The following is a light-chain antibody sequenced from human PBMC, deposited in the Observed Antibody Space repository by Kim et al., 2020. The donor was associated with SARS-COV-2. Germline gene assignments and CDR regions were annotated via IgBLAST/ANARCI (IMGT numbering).Light chain of an antibody. V-gene: IGKV1-17*01. Sequence: ASVGDRVTITCRSSQDIRNDLGWYQQNPGGAPKRLIYGASSLQSGVPSRFSGSGSGTEFTLTISSLQPEDFATYFYLQHNTYPITFGQGTRLEIK. CDR1: QDIRND. CDR2: GAS. CDR3: LQHNTYPIT. J-gene: IGKJ5*01.